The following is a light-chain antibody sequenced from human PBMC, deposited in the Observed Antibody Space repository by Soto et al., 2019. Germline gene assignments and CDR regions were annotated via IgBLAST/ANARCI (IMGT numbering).Light chain of an antibody. Sequence: QSVLTQPPSASGSPGQSVTISCTGTSSDVGGYDYVSWYQQHPGKAPKLMIYEVTIRPSGVSDRFSGSKPGNTASLTVSGLQAEDEADYYCVSFAGGTYVFGTGTKVTVL. V-gene: IGLV2-8*01. CDR3: VSFAGGTYV. J-gene: IGLJ1*01. CDR2: EVT. CDR1: SSDVGGYDY.